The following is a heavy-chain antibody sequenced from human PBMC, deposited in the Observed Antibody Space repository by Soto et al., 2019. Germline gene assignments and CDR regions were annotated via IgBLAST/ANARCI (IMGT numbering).Heavy chain of an antibody. CDR1: GGSINSGSSY. J-gene: IGHJ4*02. CDR3: ARLVRDNSGDYLAIDS. V-gene: IGHV4-31*03. CDR2: IHYSGPT. Sequence: QVQLQESGPRLVKPSQTLSLTCSVSGGSINSGSSYWSWTRQSPGKGLEWMGNIHYSGPTYYNPSLRGRLIVSIDSSKNQFSLRLSSVTAADTAVYYCARLVRDNSGDYLAIDSWGQGSLVTVSS. D-gene: IGHD2-21*02.